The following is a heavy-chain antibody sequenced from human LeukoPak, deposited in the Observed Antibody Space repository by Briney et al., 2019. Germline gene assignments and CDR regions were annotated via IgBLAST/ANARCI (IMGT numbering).Heavy chain of an antibody. V-gene: IGHV1-69*01. Sequence: SVKVSCKASGRTFSSYAISWVRQAPGQGLEWMGGIIPLFSTANYAQKLQGRVTITADESTSTSYMELSSLRSEDTAVYYCARDSSSSLDYFDYWGQGTLVTVSS. CDR3: ARDSSSSLDYFDY. J-gene: IGHJ4*02. D-gene: IGHD6-13*01. CDR1: GRTFSSYA. CDR2: IIPLFSTA.